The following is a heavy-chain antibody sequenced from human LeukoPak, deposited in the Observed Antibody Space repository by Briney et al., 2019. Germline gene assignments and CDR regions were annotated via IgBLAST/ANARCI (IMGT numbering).Heavy chain of an antibody. J-gene: IGHJ5*02. Sequence: SQTLSLTCTVSGGSISSYYWSWIRQPPGKGLEWIGYIYYSGSTNYNPSLKSRVTISVDTSKNQFSLKLSSVTAADTAVYYCARLPDYSNYVDWFDPWDQGTPVSVSS. D-gene: IGHD4-11*01. CDR1: GGSISSYY. V-gene: IGHV4-59*08. CDR3: ARLPDYSNYVDWFDP. CDR2: IYYSGST.